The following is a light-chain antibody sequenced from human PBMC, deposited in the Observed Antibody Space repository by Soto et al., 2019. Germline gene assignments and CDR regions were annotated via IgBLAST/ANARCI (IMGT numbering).Light chain of an antibody. CDR2: EVT. V-gene: IGLV2-8*01. Sequence: QSALTQPPSASGSPGQSVTISCTGTSSDVGAYKYVSWYQQYPGKAPKLMIYEVTKRPSGVPDRFPGSKSGNTASLTVSGLQAEDEADYYCTSYVGNDIWVFGGGTKVTVL. CDR1: SSDVGAYKY. J-gene: IGLJ3*02. CDR3: TSYVGNDIWV.